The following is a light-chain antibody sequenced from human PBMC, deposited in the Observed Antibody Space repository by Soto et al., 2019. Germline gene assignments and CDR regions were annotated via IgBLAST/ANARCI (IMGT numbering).Light chain of an antibody. CDR2: DVS. CDR3: SSYTSSSTLV. CDR1: SSDVGAYNY. J-gene: IGLJ2*01. V-gene: IGLV2-14*01. Sequence: QSALTPPASVSGSPGQSITISCIGTSSDVGAYNYVSWYQQHPGKAPKLLIYDVSNRPSGLSNRFSGSKFGNTASLTISGLQAEDEADYYCSSYTSSSTLVFGGGTKLTVL.